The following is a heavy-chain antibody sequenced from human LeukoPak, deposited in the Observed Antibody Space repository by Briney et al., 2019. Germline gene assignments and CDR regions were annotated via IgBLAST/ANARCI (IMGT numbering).Heavy chain of an antibody. CDR3: ARTSLRGYSGYDALGYFDL. Sequence: GESLKISCKGSGYSFTSYWIGWVRQMPGKGLEWMGIIYPGDSDTRYSPSFQGQVTISADKSISTAYLQWSSLKASDTAMYYCARTSLRGYSGYDALGYFDLWGCGTLVTVSS. V-gene: IGHV5-51*01. J-gene: IGHJ2*01. D-gene: IGHD5-12*01. CDR2: IYPGDSDT. CDR1: GYSFTSYW.